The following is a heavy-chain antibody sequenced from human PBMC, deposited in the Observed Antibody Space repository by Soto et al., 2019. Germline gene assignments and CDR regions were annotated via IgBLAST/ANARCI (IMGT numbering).Heavy chain of an antibody. V-gene: IGHV3-48*01. CDR3: ARDRNTLLGMDV. J-gene: IGHJ6*02. CDR2: ISSSSSTI. CDR1: GFTFSSYS. Sequence: GGSVRLSCAASGFTFSSYSMNWVRQAPGKGLEWVSYISSSSSTIYYADSVKGRFTISRDNSKNTLYLQMNSLRAEDTAVYYCARDRNTLLGMDVWGQGTTVTVSS.